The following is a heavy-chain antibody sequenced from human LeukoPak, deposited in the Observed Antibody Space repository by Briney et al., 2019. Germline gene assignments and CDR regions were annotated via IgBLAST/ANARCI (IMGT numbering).Heavy chain of an antibody. CDR2: VHSGGST. V-gene: IGHV3-66*01. CDR3: ARASMAAGGYYFDY. D-gene: IGHD6-13*01. CDR1: GFTVSTNY. Sequence: GGSLRLSCAASGFTVSTNYMSWVRQAPGKGLEWVSVVHSGGSTYYADSVKDRFTISRDKSKNTLYLQMNSLRAEDTAVYYCARASMAAGGYYFDYWGQGTLVTVSS. J-gene: IGHJ4*02.